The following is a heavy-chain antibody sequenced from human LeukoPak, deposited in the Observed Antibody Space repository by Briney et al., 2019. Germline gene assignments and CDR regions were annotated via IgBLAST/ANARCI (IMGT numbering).Heavy chain of an antibody. J-gene: IGHJ6*02. CDR3: ASDKWVTTGPDYYYYGMDV. D-gene: IGHD4-17*01. V-gene: IGHV3-11*05. CDR2: ISSSSSYT. CDR1: GFTFSDYY. Sequence: GGSLRLSCAASGFTFSDYYMSWSRQAPGKGLEWVSYISSSSSYTNYADSVKGRFTISRDNAKNSLYLQMNSLRAEDTAVYYCASDKWVTTGPDYYYYGMDVWGQGTTVTVSS.